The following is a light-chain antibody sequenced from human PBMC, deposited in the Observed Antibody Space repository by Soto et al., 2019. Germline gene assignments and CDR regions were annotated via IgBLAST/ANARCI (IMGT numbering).Light chain of an antibody. V-gene: IGKV3-15*01. CDR3: QQYNNWPPWT. Sequence: EVVMTQSPATLSVSPGEGATPSCKASQSVKNNLAWYQQRPGQAPRLLIYGASTRVTDIPDRFSGSGSGTEFTLTISRLQSEDFAVYYCQQYNNWPPWTFGQGNNVAIK. CDR1: QSVKNN. CDR2: GAS. J-gene: IGKJ1*01.